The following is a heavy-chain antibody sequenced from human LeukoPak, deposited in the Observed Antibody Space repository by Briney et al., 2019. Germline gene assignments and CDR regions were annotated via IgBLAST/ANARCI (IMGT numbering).Heavy chain of an antibody. D-gene: IGHD6-19*01. CDR3: ARDLRVGGNSGWYAFDI. Sequence: PSETLSLTCTVSGGSISSYYWSWIRQPPGKGLEWIGYIYYSGSTNYNPSLQSRVTISVDTSKNQFPLKLRSVTAADTAVYYCARDLRVGGNSGWYAFDIWGQGTMVTVSS. CDR1: GGSISSYY. J-gene: IGHJ3*02. V-gene: IGHV4-59*01. CDR2: IYYSGST.